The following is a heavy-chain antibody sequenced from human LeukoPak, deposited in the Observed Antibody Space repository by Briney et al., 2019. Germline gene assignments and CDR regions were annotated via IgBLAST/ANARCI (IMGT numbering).Heavy chain of an antibody. D-gene: IGHD2-15*01. CDR2: ISGSGGST. J-gene: IGHJ4*02. V-gene: IGHV3-23*01. Sequence: GGSLRLSCAASGFTFSSYAMSWVRQAPGKGLKWVSAISGSGGSTYYADSVKGRFTISRDNSKNTLYLQMNSLRAEDTAVYYCAKKTGDIVVVVAATLDYWGQGTLVTVSS. CDR1: GFTFSSYA. CDR3: AKKTGDIVVVVAATLDY.